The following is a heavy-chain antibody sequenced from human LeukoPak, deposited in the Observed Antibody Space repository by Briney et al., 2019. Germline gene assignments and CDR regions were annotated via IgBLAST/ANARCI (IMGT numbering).Heavy chain of an antibody. J-gene: IGHJ4*02. CDR2: ISYDGSNK. D-gene: IGHD3-22*01. CDR3: ASSYYYDSPFDY. V-gene: IGHV3-30-3*01. CDR1: GFTFSSYA. Sequence: PGGSLRLSCAASGFTFSSYAMHWVRQAPGKGLEWVAVISYDGSNKYYADSVKGRFTISRDNSKNTLYLQMNSLRAEDTAVYYCASSYYYDSPFDYWGQGTLVTVS.